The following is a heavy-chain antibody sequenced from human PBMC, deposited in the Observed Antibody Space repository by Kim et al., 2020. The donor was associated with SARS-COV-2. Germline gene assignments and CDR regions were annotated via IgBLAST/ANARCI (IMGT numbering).Heavy chain of an antibody. D-gene: IGHD3-10*01. CDR3: ARGRYYGSGSYGY. J-gene: IGHJ4*02. CDR2: INHSGST. CDR1: GGSFSGYY. V-gene: IGHV4-34*01. Sequence: SETLSLTCAVYGGSFSGYYWSWIRQPPGKGLEWIGEINHSGSTNYNPSLKSRVTISVDTSKNQFSLKLSSVTAADTAVYYCARGRYYGSGSYGYWGQGTLVTVSS.